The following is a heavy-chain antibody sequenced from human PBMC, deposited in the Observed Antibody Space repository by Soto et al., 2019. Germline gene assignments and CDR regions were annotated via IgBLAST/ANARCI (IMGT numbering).Heavy chain of an antibody. V-gene: IGHV4-30-2*01. J-gene: IGHJ4*02. Sequence: QLQLQESGSGLVKPSQTLSLTCSVSGGTITSGGYSWNWIRQPPGKGLEWIGYIYHSGSTYYNPSLKGRVTILVDMAKNKFTSKVSSVSAADTAVYYCARGEVGAVGYWGEGTVVTVSS. CDR1: GGTITSGGYS. D-gene: IGHD2-15*01. CDR3: ARGEVGAVGY. CDR2: IYHSGST.